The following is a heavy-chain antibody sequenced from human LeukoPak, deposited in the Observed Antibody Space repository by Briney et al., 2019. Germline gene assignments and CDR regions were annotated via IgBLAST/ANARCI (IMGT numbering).Heavy chain of an antibody. V-gene: IGHV3-30*03. CDR2: ISYDGSNK. J-gene: IGHJ3*02. CDR1: GFTFSTYG. D-gene: IGHD2-2*03. Sequence: PGRSLRLSCEVSGFTFSTYGMHWVRQAPGKGLEWVAVISYDGSNKYYADSVKGRFTISRDNAKNSLYLQMNSLRAEDTAVYYCARDNMDIVVVPAGTPHAFDIWGQGTMVTVSS. CDR3: ARDNMDIVVVPAGTPHAFDI.